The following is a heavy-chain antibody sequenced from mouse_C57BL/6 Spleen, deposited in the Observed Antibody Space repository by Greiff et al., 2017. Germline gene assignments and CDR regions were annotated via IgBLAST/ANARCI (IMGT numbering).Heavy chain of an antibody. J-gene: IGHJ4*01. CDR1: GYAFSSYW. Sequence: QVQLQQSGAELVKPGASVKISCKASGYAFSSYWMNWVKQRPGKGLEWIGQIYPGDGDTNYNGKFKGKATLTVDKSSSTAYMQLSSLTSEDSAVYFCARGGGYYYGSSYLYAMDYWGQGTSVTVSS. CDR3: ARGGGYYYGSSYLYAMDY. D-gene: IGHD1-1*01. V-gene: IGHV1-80*01. CDR2: IYPGDGDT.